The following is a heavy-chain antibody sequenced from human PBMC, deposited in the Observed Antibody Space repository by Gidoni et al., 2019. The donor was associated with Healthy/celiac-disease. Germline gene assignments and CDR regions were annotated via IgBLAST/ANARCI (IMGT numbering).Heavy chain of an antibody. J-gene: IGHJ6*02. CDR2: IYYSGST. Sequence: DGLEWIGSIYYSGSTYYNPSLKSRVTISVDTSKNQFSLKLSSVTAADTAVYYCARLPRDYYYGMDVWGQGTTVTVSS. CDR3: ARLPRDYYYGMDV. V-gene: IGHV4-39*01.